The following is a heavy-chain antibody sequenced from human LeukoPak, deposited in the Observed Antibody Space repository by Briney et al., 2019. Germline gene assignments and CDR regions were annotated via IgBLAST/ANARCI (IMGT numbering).Heavy chain of an antibody. CDR1: GYTFTSYG. J-gene: IGHJ4*02. Sequence: ASVKASCKASGYTFTSYGISWVRQAPGQGLEWMRWISGYNGNTNYAQKLQGRVSMTTATSTTTAYMELRSLRSDDTAVYYCARDYPIAVAGIPDYWGQGTLVTVSS. D-gene: IGHD6-19*01. CDR2: ISGYNGNT. CDR3: ARDYPIAVAGIPDY. V-gene: IGHV1-18*04.